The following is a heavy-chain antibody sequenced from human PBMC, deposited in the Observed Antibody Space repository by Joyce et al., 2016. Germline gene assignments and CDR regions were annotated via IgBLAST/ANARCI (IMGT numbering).Heavy chain of an antibody. Sequence: QVQLVQSGVEVKKPGASVKVSCKASGYTFTTYTMHWVRQAPGQRLEWMGWNNAGNGNTEYSQKFQGRVTITRDTSASIAYMELSSLRSEDTAVYYCARDAPPTYYYDSSGLPDAFDIWGQGTMVTVSS. CDR3: ARDAPPTYYYDSSGLPDAFDI. J-gene: IGHJ3*02. CDR1: GYTFTTYT. V-gene: IGHV1-3*01. CDR2: NNAGNGNT. D-gene: IGHD3-22*01.